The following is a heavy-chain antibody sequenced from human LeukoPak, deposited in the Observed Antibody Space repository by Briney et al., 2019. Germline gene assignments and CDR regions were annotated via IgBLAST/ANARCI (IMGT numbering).Heavy chain of an antibody. CDR3: ARDIYQLLPLFDY. Sequence: PGGSLRLSCAASGFTFSSYSMNWVRQAPGKRLEWVSSISSSSSYIYYADSVKGRFTISRDNAKNSLYLQMNSLRAEDTAVYYCARDIYQLLPLFDYWGQGTLVTVSS. V-gene: IGHV3-21*01. CDR2: ISSSSSYI. D-gene: IGHD2-2*01. CDR1: GFTFSSYS. J-gene: IGHJ4*02.